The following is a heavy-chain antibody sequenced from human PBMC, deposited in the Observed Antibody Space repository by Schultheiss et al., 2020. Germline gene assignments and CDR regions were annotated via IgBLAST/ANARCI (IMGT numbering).Heavy chain of an antibody. Sequence: GGSLRLSCAASGFTFSSYSMNWVRQAPGKGLEWVSYISSSSSTIYYADSVKGRFTISRDNAKNSLYLQMNSLRAEDTAVYYCARDWIRYYYGSGSKNNWFDPWGQGTLVTVLL. D-gene: IGHD3-10*01. CDR2: ISSSSSTI. J-gene: IGHJ5*02. CDR1: GFTFSSYS. V-gene: IGHV3-48*01. CDR3: ARDWIRYYYGSGSKNNWFDP.